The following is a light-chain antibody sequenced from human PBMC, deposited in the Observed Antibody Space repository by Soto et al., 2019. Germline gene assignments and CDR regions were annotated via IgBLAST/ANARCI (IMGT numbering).Light chain of an antibody. Sequence: EIVMTQSPVTLSVSPGERATLSCRASQSITSNLAWYQQKHGQAPRLLIYGASTRATGIPARFSGSGSGTELTITISSLQSEDFEVYYCQQYNNWPLTFGGGTKVDIK. V-gene: IGKV3-15*01. CDR3: QQYNNWPLT. CDR2: GAS. J-gene: IGKJ4*01. CDR1: QSITSN.